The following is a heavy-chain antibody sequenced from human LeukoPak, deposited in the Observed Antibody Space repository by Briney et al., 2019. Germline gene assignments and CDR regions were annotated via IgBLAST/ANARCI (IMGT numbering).Heavy chain of an antibody. CDR3: ARFRRYCSSTSCTPRGEVRY. V-gene: IGHV4-34*01. Sequence: SETLSLTCAVYGGSFSGYYWSWIRQPPGKGLEWIGEINHSGSTNYNPSLKSRVTISVDTSKNQFSLKLSSVTAADTAVYYCARFRRYCSSTSCTPRGEVRYWGQGTLVTVSS. CDR1: GGSFSGYY. J-gene: IGHJ4*02. CDR2: INHSGST. D-gene: IGHD2-2*01.